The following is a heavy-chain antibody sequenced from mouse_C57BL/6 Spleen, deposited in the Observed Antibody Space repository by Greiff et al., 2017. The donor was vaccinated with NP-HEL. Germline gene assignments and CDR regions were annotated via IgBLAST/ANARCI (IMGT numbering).Heavy chain of an antibody. CDR1: GYSITSGYY. D-gene: IGHD2-2*01. CDR2: ISYDGSN. Sequence: EVQLVESGPGLVKPSQSLSLTCSVTGYSITSGYYWNWIRQFPGNKLEWMGYISYDGSNNYNPSLKNRISITRDTSKNQFFLKLNSVTTEDTATYYCAREDYGYGGEAMDYWGQGTSVTVSS. CDR3: AREDYGYGGEAMDY. V-gene: IGHV3-6*01. J-gene: IGHJ4*01.